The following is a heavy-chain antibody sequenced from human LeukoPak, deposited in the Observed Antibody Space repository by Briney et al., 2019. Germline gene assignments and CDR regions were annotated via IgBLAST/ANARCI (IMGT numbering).Heavy chain of an antibody. J-gene: IGHJ4*02. CDR3: VKTSSGYYYFDY. Sequence: GGSLRLSCAASGFTFSDYYMSWIRQAPGKGLEWVSYISSSGSTIYYADSVKGRFTISRDNAKNSLYLQMNSLRVEDTAVYYCVKTSSGYYYFDYWGQGTLVTVSS. CDR1: GFTFSDYY. V-gene: IGHV3-11*01. D-gene: IGHD3-22*01. CDR2: ISSSGSTI.